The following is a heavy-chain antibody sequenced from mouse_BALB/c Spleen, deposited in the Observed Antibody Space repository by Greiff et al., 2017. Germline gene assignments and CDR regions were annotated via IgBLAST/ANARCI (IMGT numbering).Heavy chain of an antibody. CDR2: ILPGSGST. D-gene: IGHD1-1*01. CDR3: ARYYYGSSQYYYAMDY. Sequence: VQLQQSGAELMKPGASVKISCKATGYTFSSYWIEWVKQRPGHGLEWIGEILPGSGSTNYNEKFKGKATFTADTSSNTAYMQLSSLTSEDSAVYYCARYYYGSSQYYYAMDYWGQGTSVTVSS. V-gene: IGHV1-9*01. CDR1: GYTFSSYW. J-gene: IGHJ4*01.